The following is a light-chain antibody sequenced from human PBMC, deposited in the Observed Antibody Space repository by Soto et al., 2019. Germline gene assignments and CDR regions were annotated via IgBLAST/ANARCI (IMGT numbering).Light chain of an antibody. V-gene: IGKV1-39*01. CDR3: QQSYALPRT. CDR1: QRISSY. J-gene: IGKJ1*01. CDR2: AAS. Sequence: DIQMTQSPSSLSASVGDRVTITCRASQRISSYLVGYQEKPGKAPTLLIYAASSLQGGGPSRFSGTGGGTDFTLTITSLKPEDLATYYCQQSYALPRTFGKGNKVEIK.